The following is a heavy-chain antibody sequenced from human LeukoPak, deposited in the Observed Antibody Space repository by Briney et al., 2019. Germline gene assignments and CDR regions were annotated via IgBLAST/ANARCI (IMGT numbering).Heavy chain of an antibody. J-gene: IGHJ5*02. Sequence: ASVKVSCKPSGYTFINHYIHLVQQAPGQGLEWMWVIWPTDGSTRYAQYFQGRLSMTSDTSTSTAYMELSSLRSEDTAIYYCTRTINSWFDPWGQGTPVSVSS. CDR3: TRTINSWFDP. V-gene: IGHV1-46*01. CDR2: IWPTDGST. CDR1: GYTFINHY. D-gene: IGHD3-9*01.